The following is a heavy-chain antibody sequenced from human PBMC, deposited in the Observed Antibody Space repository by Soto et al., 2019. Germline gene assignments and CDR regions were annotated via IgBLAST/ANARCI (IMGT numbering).Heavy chain of an antibody. Sequence: PSETLSLTCAVSGGSISSSNWWSWVRQPPGKGLEWIGEIYHSGSTNYNPSLKSRVTISVDKSKNQFSLKLSSVTAAGTAVYYCARRIVVVPAAAYYYYGMDVWGQGTTVTVSS. D-gene: IGHD2-2*01. J-gene: IGHJ6*02. CDR1: GGSISSSNW. CDR3: ARRIVVVPAAAYYYYGMDV. CDR2: IYHSGST. V-gene: IGHV4-4*02.